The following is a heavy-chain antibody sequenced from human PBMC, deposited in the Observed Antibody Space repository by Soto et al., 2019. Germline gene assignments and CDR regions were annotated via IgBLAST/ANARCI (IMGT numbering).Heavy chain of an antibody. CDR1: GGTFSSYA. V-gene: IGHV1-69*06. J-gene: IGHJ6*02. CDR3: ARAFIGYCSSTSCSTLPGGNYYYYGMDV. Sequence: SVKVSCKASGGTFSSYAISWVRQAPGQGLEWMGGIIPIFGTANYAQKFQGRVTITADKSTSTAYMELSSLRSEDTAVYYCARAFIGYCSSTSCSTLPGGNYYYYGMDVCGQRTTVTVSS. CDR2: IIPIFGTA. D-gene: IGHD2-2*01.